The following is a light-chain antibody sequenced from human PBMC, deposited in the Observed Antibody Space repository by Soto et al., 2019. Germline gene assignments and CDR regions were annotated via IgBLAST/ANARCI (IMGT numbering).Light chain of an antibody. V-gene: IGKV1-9*01. Sequence: IQLTPSPSFLSPTFAARVNIPCRASQVIRTSLAWYQVKPGKAPNLLIYDASTLESGVPSRFSATVSGTEFSLTISSLQPEDVATYYCQKHLDAPITFGQGTRLEIK. CDR1: QVIRTS. CDR2: DAS. J-gene: IGKJ5*01. CDR3: QKHLDAPIT.